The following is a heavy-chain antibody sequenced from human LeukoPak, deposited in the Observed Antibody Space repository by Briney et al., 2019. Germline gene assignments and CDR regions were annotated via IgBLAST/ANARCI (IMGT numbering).Heavy chain of an antibody. CDR2: INHSGST. CDR3: ARAVVVAATFTIYYYYYYMDV. J-gene: IGHJ6*03. D-gene: IGHD2-15*01. Sequence: SETLSLTCAVYGWSFSGYYWSWIRQPPGKGLEWIGEINHSGSTNYNPSLKSRVTISVDTSKNQFSLKLSSVTAADTAVYYCARAVVVAATFTIYYYYYYMDVWGKGTTVTVSS. CDR1: GWSFSGYY. V-gene: IGHV4-34*01.